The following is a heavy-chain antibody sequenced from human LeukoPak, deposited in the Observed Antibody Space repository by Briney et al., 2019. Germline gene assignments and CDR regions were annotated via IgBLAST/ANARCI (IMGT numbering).Heavy chain of an antibody. CDR2: MNPNSGNT. CDR1: GYTFTSYD. J-gene: IGHJ6*02. V-gene: IGHV1-8*01. CDR3: ARPRFIPYYYGMDV. D-gene: IGHD3-10*01. Sequence: ASVKVSCKASGYTFTSYDINWGRQATGQGLEWMGWMNPNSGNTGYAQKFQGRVTMTRNTSISTAYMELSSLRSEDTAVYYCARPRFIPYYYGMDVWGQGTTVTVSS.